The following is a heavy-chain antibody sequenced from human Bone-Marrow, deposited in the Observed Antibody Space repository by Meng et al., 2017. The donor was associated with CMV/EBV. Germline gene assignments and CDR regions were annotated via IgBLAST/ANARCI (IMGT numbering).Heavy chain of an antibody. D-gene: IGHD3-3*01. Sequence: ETLSLTCAASGFTFSSYWMSWVRQAPGKGLEWVANIKQDGSEKYYVDSVKGRFTISRDNAKNSLYLQMNSLRAEDTAVYYCARELQYYDFWSGYSLNYFDYWGQGTLVTVSS. CDR1: GFTFSSYW. CDR2: IKQDGSEK. V-gene: IGHV3-7*01. J-gene: IGHJ4*02. CDR3: ARELQYYDFWSGYSLNYFDY.